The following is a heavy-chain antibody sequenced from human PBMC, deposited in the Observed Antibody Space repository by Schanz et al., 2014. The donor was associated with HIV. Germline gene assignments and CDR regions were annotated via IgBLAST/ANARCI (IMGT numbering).Heavy chain of an antibody. CDR2: IKHSGGP. Sequence: QVQLQQWGAGLLKPSETLSLTCAVYGGSFSGYYWSWIRQPPGKGLEWIGEIKHSGGPNYNPSLRGRVTMSVAASKNQFSLKLSSVTAADTAVYFCARGRRRVTMIRGVIINYYYGMDVWGQGTTVTVSS. D-gene: IGHD3-10*01. CDR1: GGSFSGYY. J-gene: IGHJ6*02. CDR3: ARGRRRVTMIRGVIINYYYGMDV. V-gene: IGHV4-34*01.